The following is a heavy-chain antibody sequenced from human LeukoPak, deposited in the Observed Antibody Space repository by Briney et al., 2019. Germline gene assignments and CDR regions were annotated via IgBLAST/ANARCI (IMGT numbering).Heavy chain of an antibody. V-gene: IGHV4-34*01. CDR3: ARVGRYFDWLPLDY. CDR1: GGSFSGYY. Sequence: SETLSLTCAVYGGSFSGYYWSWIRQPPGKGLEWIGEINHSGSTNYNPSLKSRGTISVDTSKNQFSLKLSSVTAADTAVYYCARVGRYFDWLPLDYWGQGTLVTVSS. J-gene: IGHJ4*02. D-gene: IGHD3-9*01. CDR2: INHSGST.